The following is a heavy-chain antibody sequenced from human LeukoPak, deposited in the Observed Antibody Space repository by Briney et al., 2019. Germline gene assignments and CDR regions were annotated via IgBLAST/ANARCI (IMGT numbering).Heavy chain of an antibody. V-gene: IGHV3-15*01. D-gene: IGHD6-13*01. J-gene: IGHJ3*02. Sequence: PGGSLRLSCAASGFTFSNVWMNWVRQAPGKGLEWVCGINSKTDGGSTDYAAPVNSRSMISRDDSKNTLSLQMNSLKTEDTAGYYCSTPIPAAATNAFDIWGQGTMVTVSS. CDR3: STPIPAAATNAFDI. CDR1: GFTFSNVW. CDR2: INSKTDGGST.